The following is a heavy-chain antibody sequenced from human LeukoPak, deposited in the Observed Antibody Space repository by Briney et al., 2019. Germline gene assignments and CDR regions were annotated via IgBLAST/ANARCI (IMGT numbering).Heavy chain of an antibody. V-gene: IGHV5-51*01. CDR3: ARPPSIAADNDAFDI. J-gene: IGHJ3*02. CDR2: IYTGDSDT. D-gene: IGHD6-25*01. CDR1: GYSFTSYW. Sequence: GESLKISCKGSGYSFTSYWIGWVRQLPGKGLEWMGLIYTGDSDTRYSPSFQGQVTISADKSISTAYLQWSSLKASDTAMYYCARPPSIAADNDAFDIWGQGTMVTVSS.